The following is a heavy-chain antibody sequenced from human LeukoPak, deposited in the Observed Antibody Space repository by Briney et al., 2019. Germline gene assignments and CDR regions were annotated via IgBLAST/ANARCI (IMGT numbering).Heavy chain of an antibody. CDR3: ARAAGASGGQYFDY. CDR2: IYTDGDT. J-gene: IGHJ4*02. CDR1: GGSISGYY. V-gene: IGHV4-4*07. D-gene: IGHD2-15*01. Sequence: SETLSLTCTLSGGSISGYYWSWFRQPAGQGLEWIGRIYTDGDTRYNPSLKSRVTMSFDTSKNQLSLKVRPVTAADTATYYCARAAGASGGQYFDYWGQGTLVTVSS.